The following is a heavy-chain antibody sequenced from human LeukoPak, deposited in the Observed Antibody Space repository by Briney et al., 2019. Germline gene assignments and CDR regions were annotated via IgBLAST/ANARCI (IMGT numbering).Heavy chain of an antibody. Sequence: GGSLRLSCAASGFTFRNAWMSWVRQAPGKGLEWVGRIKTKTDGGTTDYTAPVKGRFTFSRDTSKNTLYLQMNGLRAEDTAVYYCARSDVFDIWGQGTVVTVSS. CDR1: GFTFRNAW. J-gene: IGHJ3*02. V-gene: IGHV3-15*01. D-gene: IGHD5-24*01. CDR2: IKTKTDGGTT. CDR3: ARSDVFDI.